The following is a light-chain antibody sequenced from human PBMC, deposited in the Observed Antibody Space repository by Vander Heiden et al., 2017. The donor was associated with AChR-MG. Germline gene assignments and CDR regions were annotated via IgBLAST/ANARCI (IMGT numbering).Light chain of an antibody. V-gene: IGLV2-23*02. CDR1: SSDVGSYNL. J-gene: IGLJ2*01. CDR3: CSYAGRSTVRVV. CDR2: EVS. Sequence: QSALTQPASVSGSPGQSITISCTGTSSDVGSYNLVSWYQQHPGKAPKLMIYEVSKRPSGGSNRFSGSKSGNTASLTISGLQAEDEADYYCCSYAGRSTVRVVFGGGTKLTVL.